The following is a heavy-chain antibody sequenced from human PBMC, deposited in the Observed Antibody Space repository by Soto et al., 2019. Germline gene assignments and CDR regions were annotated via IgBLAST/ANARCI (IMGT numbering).Heavy chain of an antibody. CDR3: ARLTEGSYYYGMDV. D-gene: IGHD3-16*01. V-gene: IGHV4-59*08. CDR1: GGSIRSYY. Sequence: SETLSLTCTVSGGSIRSYYWNWIRQPPGKGLEWIGYIYSSGSTNYNPSLKSRVTISVDTSKNQFSLRLTSVTAADTAVYHCARLTEGSYYYGMDVWGQGTTVTVSS. CDR2: IYSSGST. J-gene: IGHJ6*02.